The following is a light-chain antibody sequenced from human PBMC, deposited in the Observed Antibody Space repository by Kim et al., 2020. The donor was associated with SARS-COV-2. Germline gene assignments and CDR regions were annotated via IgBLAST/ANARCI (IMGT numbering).Light chain of an antibody. J-gene: IGLJ2*01. CDR3: QAWDSTTVV. CDR2: EDD. V-gene: IGLV3-1*01. CDR1: KLGSKY. Sequence: SYELTQPPSVSVSLGQTASITCSGDKLGSKYVCWYQQRPGQSPLLVIYEDDKRPSGIPERFSGSNSGGTATLTISGTQPLDEADYYCQAWDSTTVVFGGG.